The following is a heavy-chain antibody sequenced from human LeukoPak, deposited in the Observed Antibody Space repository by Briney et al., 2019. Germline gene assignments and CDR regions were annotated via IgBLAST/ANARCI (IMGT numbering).Heavy chain of an antibody. D-gene: IGHD3-10*01. Sequence: GGSLRLSCAASGFTFSSYAMSWVRQAPGKGLEWVSVIYSGGSTYYADSVKGRFTISRDNSKNTLYLQMNSLRAEDTAVYYCARARVLEYYGSGSYYGRYYYYGMDVWGQGTTVTVSS. CDR2: IYSGGST. V-gene: IGHV3-53*01. J-gene: IGHJ6*02. CDR3: ARARVLEYYGSGSYYGRYYYYGMDV. CDR1: GFTFSSYA.